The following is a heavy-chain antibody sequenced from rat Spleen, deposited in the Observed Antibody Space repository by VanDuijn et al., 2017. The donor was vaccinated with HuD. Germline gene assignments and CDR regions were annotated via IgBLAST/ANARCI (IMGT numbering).Heavy chain of an antibody. J-gene: IGHJ4*01. CDR1: GFTFSNYY. V-gene: IGHV5-29*01. CDR2: INYDGSST. D-gene: IGHD1-12*02. Sequence: EVQLVESGGGLVQPGRSMHLSCAASGFTFSNYYMAWVRQAPTKGLEWVATINYDGSSTYYRDSVKGRFTISRDNAKSTLYLQMDSLRSEDTATYYCARHRLYYYDGTYYYSRVMDAWGQGASVTVSS. CDR3: ARHRLYYYDGTYYYSRVMDA.